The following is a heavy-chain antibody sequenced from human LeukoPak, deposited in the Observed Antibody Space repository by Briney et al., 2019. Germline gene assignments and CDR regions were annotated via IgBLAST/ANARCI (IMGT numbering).Heavy chain of an antibody. CDR3: ARIPVAGFDY. D-gene: IGHD6-13*01. V-gene: IGHV3-7*01. Sequence: GGSLRLSCAASGFTLSSYWMSWARQAPGKGLEWVANIKQDGSEKYYVDSVKGRFTTSRDNAKNPLYPQMNSLRAEDTAVYYCARIPVAGFDYWGQGTLVTVSS. CDR2: IKQDGSEK. J-gene: IGHJ4*02. CDR1: GFTLSSYW.